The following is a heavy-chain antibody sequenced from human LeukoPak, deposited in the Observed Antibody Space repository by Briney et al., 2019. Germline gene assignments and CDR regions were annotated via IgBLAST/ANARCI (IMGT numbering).Heavy chain of an antibody. V-gene: IGHV4-59*12. CDR3: AREVWSAFDI. J-gene: IGHJ3*02. CDR1: GGSISSYY. CDR2: IYYSGST. D-gene: IGHD2-21*01. Sequence: SETLSLTCTVSGGSISSYYWSWIRQPPGKGLEWIGYIYYSGSTNYNPSLKSRVTISVDTSKNQFSLKLSSVTAADTAVYYCAREVWSAFDIWGQGTMVTVSA.